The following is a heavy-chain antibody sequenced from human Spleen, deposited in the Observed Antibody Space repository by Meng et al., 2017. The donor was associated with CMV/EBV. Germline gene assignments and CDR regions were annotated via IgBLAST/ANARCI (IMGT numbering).Heavy chain of an antibody. CDR2: HSPNSGAT. Sequence: ASGYTFTDYYIHWVRQAPGQGLEWVGWHSPNSGATNYAQKFQDRVTMTRDTSINTAYMELTRLKSDDTAVYHCAKSNSRSYYFFFDFWGQGTLVTVSS. J-gene: IGHJ4*02. CDR3: AKSNSRSYYFFFDF. V-gene: IGHV1-2*02. CDR1: GYTFTDYY. D-gene: IGHD1-26*01.